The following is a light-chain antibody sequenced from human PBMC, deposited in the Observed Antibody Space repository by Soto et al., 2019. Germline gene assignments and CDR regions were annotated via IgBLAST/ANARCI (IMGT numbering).Light chain of an antibody. CDR1: HTIATY. CDR3: QQYGGSPYT. J-gene: IGKJ2*01. Sequence: IQMTQSPSSLSASVGDGVTLTCRASHTIATYLNWYQQKPGQVPEVLIYGASRLHVGVPSRFTGSGYGTDFTLTINRPEPEDVAVYYCQQYGGSPYTFGQGTKLQI. V-gene: IGKV1-39*01. CDR2: GAS.